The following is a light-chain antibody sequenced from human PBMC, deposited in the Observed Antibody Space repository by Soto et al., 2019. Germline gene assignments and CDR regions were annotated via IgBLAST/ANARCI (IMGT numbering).Light chain of an antibody. V-gene: IGLV2-14*01. CDR3: SSYTSSSSLLYV. Sequence: QSALTQPASVSGSPGQSITISCTGTSSDVGGYNYVSWYQQHPGKAPKLMIYDVSNRPSGVSNRCSGSKSGNTASLTISGLQAEDGADYYCSSYTSSSSLLYVFGTGTKLTVL. CDR1: SSDVGGYNY. J-gene: IGLJ1*01. CDR2: DVS.